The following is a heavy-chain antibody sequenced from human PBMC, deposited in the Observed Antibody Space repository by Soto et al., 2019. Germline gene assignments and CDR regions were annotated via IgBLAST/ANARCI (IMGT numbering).Heavy chain of an antibody. J-gene: IGHJ4*02. CDR2: ITPSSGST. CDR1: GYTFTTYY. CDR3: ARAVSTKAAPIDY. D-gene: IGHD4-17*01. V-gene: IGHV1-46*01. Sequence: QVQLVQSGAEVKNPGASVKISCKASGYTFTTYYMHWLRQARGEGLEWMGIITPSSGSTRYKQKFQDRVTMTRDTPTSTVYIALGSLTSEDTAVYYWARAVSTKAAPIDYWGQGTLVTVSS.